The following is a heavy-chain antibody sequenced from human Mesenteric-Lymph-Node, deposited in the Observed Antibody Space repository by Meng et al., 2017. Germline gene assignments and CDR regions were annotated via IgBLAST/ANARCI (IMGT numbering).Heavy chain of an antibody. CDR3: ARVRCTSASCYGLYGMDA. CDR2: INTNTENP. V-gene: IGHV7-4-1*02. CDR1: GYTFTSYA. D-gene: IGHD2-2*01. J-gene: IGHJ6*02. Sequence: ASVKVSCKASGYTFTSYAMNWVRQAPGHGLEWMGWINTNTENPTYAQGFTGRFVISLDTSVSTAFLQISGLKAEDTAVYYCARVRCTSASCYGLYGMDAWGQGTTVTVSS.